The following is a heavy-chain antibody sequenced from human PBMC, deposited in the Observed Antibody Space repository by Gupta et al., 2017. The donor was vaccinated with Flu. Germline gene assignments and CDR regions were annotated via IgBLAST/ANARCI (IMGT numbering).Heavy chain of an antibody. V-gene: IGHV5-51*01. CDR2: IYPGDSDT. J-gene: IGHJ4*02. Sequence: GLEWMGIIYPGDSDTRYSPSFQGQVTISADKSISTAYLQWSSLKASDTAMYYCAIVGVPGYSGYDLAWAFDYWGQGTLVPVYS. CDR3: AIVGVPGYSGYDLAWAFDY. D-gene: IGHD5-12*01.